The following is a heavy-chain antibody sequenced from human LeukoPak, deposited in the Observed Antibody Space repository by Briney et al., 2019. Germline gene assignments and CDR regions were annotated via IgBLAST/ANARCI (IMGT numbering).Heavy chain of an antibody. D-gene: IGHD3-10*01. Sequence: GGSLRLSCAASGFTFSSYEMNWVRQAPGKGLEWVSYISGSGSTVYYADSVKGRFTISRDNAKNSLYLQMNSLRAEDTAVYYCANTMADAFDIWGQGTMVTVSS. J-gene: IGHJ3*02. CDR3: ANTMADAFDI. CDR1: GFTFSSYE. V-gene: IGHV3-48*03. CDR2: ISGSGSTV.